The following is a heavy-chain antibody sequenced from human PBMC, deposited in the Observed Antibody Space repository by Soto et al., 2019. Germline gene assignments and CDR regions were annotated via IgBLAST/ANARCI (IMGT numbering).Heavy chain of an antibody. J-gene: IGHJ6*03. D-gene: IGHD5-12*01. CDR2: ISAYNGNT. CDR1: GYTFTSYG. V-gene: IGHV1-18*01. CDR3: SILVATISSVDTYYYYYMDV. Sequence: ASVKVSCKASGYTFTSYGISWVRQAPGQGLEGKGWISAYNGNTNYAQKLQGRVTMTTDTSTSTAFLELRSLRSYDTAVYYCSILVATISSVDTYYYYYMDVWGKGTTVTVSS.